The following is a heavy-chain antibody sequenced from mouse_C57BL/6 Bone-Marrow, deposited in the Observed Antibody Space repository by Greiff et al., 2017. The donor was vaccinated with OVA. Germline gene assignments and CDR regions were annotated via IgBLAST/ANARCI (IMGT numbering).Heavy chain of an antibody. Sequence: VHVKQSGAELVRPGASVKLSCTASGFNIKDDYMHWVKQRPEQGLEWIGWIDPENGDTEYASKLQGKATITADTSSNTAYLQLSSLTSADTAVYYCTRTFFDYWGQGTTLTVSS. V-gene: IGHV14-4*01. J-gene: IGHJ2*01. CDR1: GFNIKDDY. CDR2: IDPENGDT. CDR3: TRTFFDY.